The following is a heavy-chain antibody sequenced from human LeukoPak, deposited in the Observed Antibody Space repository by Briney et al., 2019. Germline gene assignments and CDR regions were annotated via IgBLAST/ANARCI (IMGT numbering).Heavy chain of an antibody. V-gene: IGHV3-23*01. CDR1: GFTFSSYA. CDR2: ISGSGGST. D-gene: IGHD3-22*01. CDR3: ATNPNCYDNTRPD. J-gene: IGHJ4*02. Sequence: GGSLRLSCAASGFTFSSYAMSWVRQAPGKGLEWVSAISGSGGSTYYADSVKGRFTISRDNSKNTLYLQMNSLRAEDTAVYYCATNPNCYDNTRPDWGQATLVTVSS.